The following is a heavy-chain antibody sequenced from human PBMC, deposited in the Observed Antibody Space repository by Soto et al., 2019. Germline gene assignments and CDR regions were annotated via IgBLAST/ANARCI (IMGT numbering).Heavy chain of an antibody. CDR2: INPKSGGT. D-gene: IGHD1-26*01. J-gene: IGHJ4*02. CDR3: ARDLAKGGGSEGFDY. V-gene: IGHV1-2*02. Sequence: ASVKVSCKASGYTFTVYYMHWVRQAPGQGLEWMGWINPKSGGTMYPQKFQGRVTMTWDTPISTAYMALTRLRSDDTAVYYCARDLAKGGGSEGFDYWGQGTLVTVSS. CDR1: GYTFTVYY.